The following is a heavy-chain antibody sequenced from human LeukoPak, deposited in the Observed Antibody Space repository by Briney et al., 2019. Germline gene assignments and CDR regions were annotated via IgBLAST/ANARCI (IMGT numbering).Heavy chain of an antibody. Sequence: SETLSLTCIVSGGSISSYYWSWIRQPPGKDLEWIEYIYYSGSTNYNPSLKSRVTISVDTSRNQFSLKLSSVTAADTAVYYCARHPEYYDILTGFRYYFDYWGQGTLVTVSS. D-gene: IGHD3-9*01. CDR3: ARHPEYYDILTGFRYYFDY. V-gene: IGHV4-59*01. CDR2: IYYSGST. CDR1: GGSISSYY. J-gene: IGHJ4*02.